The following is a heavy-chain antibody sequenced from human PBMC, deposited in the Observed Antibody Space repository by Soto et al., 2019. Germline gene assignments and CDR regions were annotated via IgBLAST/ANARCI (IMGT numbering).Heavy chain of an antibody. D-gene: IGHD3-10*01. CDR2: ISWNSDRK. CDR3: HYGSGSYNY. J-gene: IGHJ4*02. V-gene: IGHV3-9*01. CDR1: GFTFDQSG. Sequence: EVQLVESGGGLVQPGRSLRLSCAASGFTFDQSGMHWVRQAPGKGLEWVSGISWNSDRKGYADSVKGRFTISRDNAKNSLYLQMNSLRVDDTALYYCHYGSGSYNYWGQGTLVTVSS.